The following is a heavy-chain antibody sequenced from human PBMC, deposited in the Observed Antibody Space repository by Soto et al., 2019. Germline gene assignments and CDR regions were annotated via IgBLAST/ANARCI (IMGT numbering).Heavy chain of an antibody. CDR1: GGSISSSSYY. CDR3: ARQEVATIAYYFDY. D-gene: IGHD5-12*01. CDR2: IYYSGST. J-gene: IGHJ4*02. V-gene: IGHV4-39*01. Sequence: SETLSLTCTVSGGSISSSSYYWGWIRQPPGKGLEWIGSIYYSGSTYYNPSLKSRVTISVDTSKNQFSLKLSSVTAADTAVYYCARQEVATIAYYFDYWGQGTLVTVSS.